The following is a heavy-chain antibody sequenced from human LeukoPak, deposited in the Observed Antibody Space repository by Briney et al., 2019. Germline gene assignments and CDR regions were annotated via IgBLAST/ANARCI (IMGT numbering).Heavy chain of an antibody. CDR3: AKYVSAKGPPYALDV. CDR1: EFTFSSYA. Sequence: GGSLRLSCAASEFTFSSYAMQWVPQAPGKGLEWVSDISASGGSTWYADSVKGRFTISRDNSENTLYLQMNSLRAEDTAVYYCAKYVSAKGPPYALDVWGQGTTVTVSS. CDR2: ISASGGST. J-gene: IGHJ6*02. D-gene: IGHD2/OR15-2a*01. V-gene: IGHV3-23*01.